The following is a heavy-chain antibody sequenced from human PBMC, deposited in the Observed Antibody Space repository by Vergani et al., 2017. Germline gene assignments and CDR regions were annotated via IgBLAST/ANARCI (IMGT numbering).Heavy chain of an antibody. Sequence: EVQLVESGGGLVKPGRSLRLSCTASGFTFGDYAMSWFRQAPGKGLEWVGFIRSKAYGGTTEYAASVKGRFTISRDDSKSIAYLQMNSLKTEDTAVYYCTRAYSDYDILTGXGGYWGQGTLVTVSS. CDR1: GFTFGDYA. J-gene: IGHJ4*02. CDR2: IRSKAYGGTT. CDR3: TRAYSDYDILTGXGGY. D-gene: IGHD3-9*01. V-gene: IGHV3-49*05.